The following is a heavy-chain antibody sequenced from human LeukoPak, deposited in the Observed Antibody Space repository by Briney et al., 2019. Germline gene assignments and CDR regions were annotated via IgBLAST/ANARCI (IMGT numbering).Heavy chain of an antibody. CDR3: VREGLRYFEWHEDEDAEYFQY. D-gene: IGHD3-9*01. Sequence: GGSLRLSCAASGFKFIDYAMHWVRQGPGKGLEWVSSISRNGGSTVYADTVKGRFTISRDNAKNSLFLQMNSLKIEDTALYFCVREGLRYFEWHEDEDAEYFQYWGQGTLVTVSS. V-gene: IGHV3-9*01. CDR2: ISRNGGST. CDR1: GFKFIDYA. J-gene: IGHJ1*01.